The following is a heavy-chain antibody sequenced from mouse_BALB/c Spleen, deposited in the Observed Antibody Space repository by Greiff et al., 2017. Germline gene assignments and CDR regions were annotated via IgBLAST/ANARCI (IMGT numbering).Heavy chain of an antibody. V-gene: IGHV1-18*01. Sequence: VQLQQSGPELVKPGASVKIPCKASGYTFPDYNMDWVKQSHGKSLEWIGDINPNNGGTIYNQKFKGKATLTVDKSSSTAYMELRSLTSEDTAVYYCARRGIYYYGSTFAYWGQGTLVTVSA. CDR2: INPNNGGT. CDR3: ARRGIYYYGSTFAY. J-gene: IGHJ3*01. CDR1: GYTFPDYN. D-gene: IGHD1-1*01.